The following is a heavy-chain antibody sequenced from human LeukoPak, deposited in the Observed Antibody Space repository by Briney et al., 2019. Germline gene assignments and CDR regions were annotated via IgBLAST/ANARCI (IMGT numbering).Heavy chain of an antibody. J-gene: IGHJ4*02. CDR3: ARDVGGQWLISGFDY. D-gene: IGHD6-19*01. CDR1: GFTFSSYG. Sequence: GGSLRLSCAASGFTFSSYGMSWVRQAPGKGLEWVSSISRSSSYIYYADSVKGRFTISRDNAKNSLFLQMNSLRAEDTAVYYCARDVGGQWLISGFDYWGQGTLVTVSS. CDR2: ISRSSSYI. V-gene: IGHV3-21*01.